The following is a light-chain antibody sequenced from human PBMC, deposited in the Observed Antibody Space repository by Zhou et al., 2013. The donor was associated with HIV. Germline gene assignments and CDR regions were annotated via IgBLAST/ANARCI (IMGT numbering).Light chain of an antibody. CDR2: DAS. CDR1: QSVSSY. Sequence: EIVLTQSPATLSLSPGERATLSCRASQSVSSYLAWYQQKPGQAPRLLIYDASNRAPGIPDRFSASGSGTDFTLTISRLEPEDFAVYFCHQYAQSPRTFGHGTRVDLK. CDR3: HQYAQSPRT. V-gene: IGKV3-11*01. J-gene: IGKJ1*01.